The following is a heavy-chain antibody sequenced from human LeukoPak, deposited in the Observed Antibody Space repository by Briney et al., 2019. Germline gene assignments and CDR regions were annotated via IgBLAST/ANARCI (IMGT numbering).Heavy chain of an antibody. CDR2: ISPGGGTT. Sequence: GGSLRLSCAVSGFAFGSEAMSWVRQSPARGLEWVASISPGGGTTYYADYVKGRFTISRDNSKNTLYLQMNSLRAEDTAVYYCAKADWTGGFDYWGQGTLVTVSS. V-gene: IGHV3-23*01. D-gene: IGHD3/OR15-3a*01. J-gene: IGHJ4*02. CDR3: AKADWTGGFDY. CDR1: GFAFGSEA.